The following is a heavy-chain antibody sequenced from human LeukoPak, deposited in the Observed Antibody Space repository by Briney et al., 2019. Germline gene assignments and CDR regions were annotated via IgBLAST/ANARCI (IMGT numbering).Heavy chain of an antibody. V-gene: IGHV3-74*03. Sequence: GSLRLSCAASGLTFNSYWMHWVRQVAGKGLVWVARINGDASNTTYADSVKGRFTISRDNAKNTLYLQMNSLRAEDTAVYYCARDIRRTWMQLWPDAFDIWGQGTMVTVSS. J-gene: IGHJ3*02. CDR1: GLTFNSYW. CDR2: INGDASNT. CDR3: ARDIRRTWMQLWPDAFDI. D-gene: IGHD5-18*01.